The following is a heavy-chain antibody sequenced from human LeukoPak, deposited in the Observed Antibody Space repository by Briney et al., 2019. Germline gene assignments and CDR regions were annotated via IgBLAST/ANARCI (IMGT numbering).Heavy chain of an antibody. V-gene: IGHV4-34*01. D-gene: IGHD7-27*01. CDR2: INHSGST. Sequence: SETLSLTCAVYGGSFSGYYWSWIRQPPGKGLEWIGEINHSGSTNYNPSLKSRVTISVDTSKNQFSLKLSSVTAADTAVYYCARGNWGFLDYWGQGTLVTVSS. J-gene: IGHJ4*02. CDR1: GGSFSGYY. CDR3: ARGNWGFLDY.